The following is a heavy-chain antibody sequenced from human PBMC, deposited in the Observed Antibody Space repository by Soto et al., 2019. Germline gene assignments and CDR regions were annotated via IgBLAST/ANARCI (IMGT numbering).Heavy chain of an antibody. CDR3: ARDVSYWFDP. V-gene: IGHV1-8*01. J-gene: IGHJ5*02. CDR2: MNPNSDNT. Sequence: QVQLVQSGAEVKKPGASVKVSCKASGYTFTSYDINWVRQATGQGLEWMGWMNPNSDNTDYAQKFQGRVTMTRNNSISTAYMELGSLRSEDTAVYYCARDVSYWFDPWGQGTLVTVSS. CDR1: GYTFTSYD.